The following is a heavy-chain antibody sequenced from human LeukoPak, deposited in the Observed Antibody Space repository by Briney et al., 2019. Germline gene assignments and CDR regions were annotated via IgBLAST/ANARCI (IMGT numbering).Heavy chain of an antibody. D-gene: IGHD6-6*01. Sequence: SETLSLTCTVSGGSISSSSYYWGWIRQPPGKGLEWIGSIYYSGSTYYNPSLKSRVTISVDTSKNQFSLKLSSVTAADTAVYYCARVGSDSSSFYYYYYMDVWGKGTTVTVSS. V-gene: IGHV4-39*07. CDR2: IYYSGST. J-gene: IGHJ6*03. CDR1: GGSISSSSYY. CDR3: ARVGSDSSSFYYYYYMDV.